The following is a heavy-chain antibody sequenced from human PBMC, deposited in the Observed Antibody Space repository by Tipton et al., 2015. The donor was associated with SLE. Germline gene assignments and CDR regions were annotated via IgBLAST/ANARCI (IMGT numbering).Heavy chain of an antibody. Sequence: TLSLTCTVSGGSISSYYWSWIRQPAGKGLGWIGRIYTSGSTNYNPSLKSRVTMSVDTSKNQFSLKLSSVTAADTAVYYCARVGSYSSSFDYWGQGTLVTVSS. CDR1: GGSISSYY. V-gene: IGHV4-4*07. CDR2: IYTSGST. D-gene: IGHD6-13*01. J-gene: IGHJ4*02. CDR3: ARVGSYSSSFDY.